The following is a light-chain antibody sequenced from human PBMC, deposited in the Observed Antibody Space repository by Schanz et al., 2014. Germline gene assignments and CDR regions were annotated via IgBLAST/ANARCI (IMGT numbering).Light chain of an antibody. Sequence: EIVLTQSPGTLSLSPGERATLSCRASQSVSSGYLAWYQQKPGQAPRLLIYDASNRATGIPARFSGSGSGTDFTLTISSLEPEDFAVYYCQQRVHWPPLTFGGGTKVEIK. CDR2: DAS. CDR3: QQRVHWPPLT. V-gene: IGKV3-11*01. J-gene: IGKJ4*01. CDR1: QSVSSGY.